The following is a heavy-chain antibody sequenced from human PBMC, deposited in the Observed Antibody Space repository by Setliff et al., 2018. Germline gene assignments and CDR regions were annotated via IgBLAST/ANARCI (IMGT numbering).Heavy chain of an antibody. CDR3: ARAGSIWFGELFPENWFDP. CDR1: GYSISSGYY. V-gene: IGHV4-38-2*02. CDR2: IYHSGST. J-gene: IGHJ5*02. Sequence: SETLSLTCTVSGYSISSGYYWGWIRQPPGKGLEWIGSIYHSGSTYYNPSLKSRVTISVDTSKNQFSLKLSSVTAADTAVYYCARAGSIWFGELFPENWFDPWGRGTLVTVSS. D-gene: IGHD3-10*01.